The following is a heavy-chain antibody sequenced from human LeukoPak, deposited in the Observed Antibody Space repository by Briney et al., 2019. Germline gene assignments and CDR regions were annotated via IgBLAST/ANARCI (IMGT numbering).Heavy chain of an antibody. Sequence: PSETLSLTCTVSGGSISSHYWSWIRQPPGKGLEWIGYIYYSGSTNYNPSLRSRVTISVDTSKNQFSLKLSSVTAADTAVYYCARHYDSSGYYPGDAFDIWGQGTVVTVSS. CDR3: ARHYDSSGYYPGDAFDI. J-gene: IGHJ3*02. CDR2: IYYSGST. D-gene: IGHD3-22*01. CDR1: GGSISSHY. V-gene: IGHV4-59*08.